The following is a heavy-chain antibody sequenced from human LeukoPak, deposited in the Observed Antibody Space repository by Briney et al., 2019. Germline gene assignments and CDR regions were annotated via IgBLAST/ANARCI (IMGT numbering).Heavy chain of an antibody. CDR3: ARARAITGTTSFDY. V-gene: IGHV3-11*06. Sequence: GGSLRLSCAASGFTFTDYYMSWIRQAPGEGLEWVSYISGGSGYTNYADSVTGRFTISRDNARNSLYLQMNSLRAEDTAAYYCARARAITGTTSFDYWGQGTLVTVSS. J-gene: IGHJ4*02. CDR1: GFTFTDYY. CDR2: ISGGSGYT. D-gene: IGHD1-7*01.